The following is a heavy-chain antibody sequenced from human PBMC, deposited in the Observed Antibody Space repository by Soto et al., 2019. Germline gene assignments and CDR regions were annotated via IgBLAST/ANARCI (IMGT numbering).Heavy chain of an antibody. J-gene: IGHJ4*02. V-gene: IGHV3-30-3*01. D-gene: IGHD3-22*01. Sequence: GGSLRLSCAASGFTFSSYAMHWVRQAPGKGLEWVAVISYDGSNKYYADSVKGRFTISRDNSKNTLYLQMNSLRAEDTAVYYCAREGYDSIWLLPLDYWGQGTLVTVSS. CDR1: GFTFSSYA. CDR3: AREGYDSIWLLPLDY. CDR2: ISYDGSNK.